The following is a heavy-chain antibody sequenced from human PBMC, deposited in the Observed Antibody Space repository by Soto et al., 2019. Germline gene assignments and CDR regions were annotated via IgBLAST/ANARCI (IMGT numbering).Heavy chain of an antibody. D-gene: IGHD3-10*01. V-gene: IGHV1-18*01. CDR2: ISAYNGNT. Sequence: ASVKVSCKASGYTFTSYGISWVRQAPGQGLEWMGWISAYNGNTNYAQKLQGRVTMTTDTSTSTAYMELRSLRSDDTAVYYCARDRLLWFGELRYYYYGMDVWGQGTTVTVS. CDR1: GYTFTSYG. CDR3: ARDRLLWFGELRYYYYGMDV. J-gene: IGHJ6*02.